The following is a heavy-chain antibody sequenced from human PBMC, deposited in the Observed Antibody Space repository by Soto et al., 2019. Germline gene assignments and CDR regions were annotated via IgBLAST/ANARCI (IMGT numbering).Heavy chain of an antibody. J-gene: IGHJ6*03. CDR2: IIPILGIA. CDR1: GGTFSSYT. V-gene: IGHV1-69*02. Sequence: ASVKVSCKASGGTFSSYTISWVRQAPGQGLEWMGRIIPILGIANYAQKFQGRVTITADKSTSTAYMELSSLRSEDTAVYYCASDSLSGYYMDVWGKGTTVTVSS. D-gene: IGHD1-26*01. CDR3: ASDSLSGYYMDV.